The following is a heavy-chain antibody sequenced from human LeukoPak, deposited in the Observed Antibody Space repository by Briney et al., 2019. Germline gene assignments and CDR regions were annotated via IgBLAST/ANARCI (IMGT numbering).Heavy chain of an antibody. V-gene: IGHV1-69*04. J-gene: IGHJ4*02. CDR3: AREATVVTPSSSY. CDR2: IIPILGIA. Sequence: SVKVSCNASGGTFSSYTVSWVRQAPGQGLEWMGRIIPILGIANYAQKFQGRVTITADKSTSTAYMELSSLRSEDTAVYYCAREATVVTPSSSYWGQGTLVTVS. CDR1: GGTFSSYT. D-gene: IGHD4-23*01.